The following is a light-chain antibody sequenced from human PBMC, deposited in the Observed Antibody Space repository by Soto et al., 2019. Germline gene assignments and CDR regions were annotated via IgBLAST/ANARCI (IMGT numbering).Light chain of an antibody. Sequence: DIQMTQSPSSLSASVGDRVTISCRASQSMSSYLNWYQHKPGKAPKLLIYAASSLQSGVPSRFSGSGSETDFTLTISSLQPEDFATYYCQQSYSSPPTFGGGTKVEIK. J-gene: IGKJ4*01. CDR1: QSMSSY. CDR2: AAS. CDR3: QQSYSSPPT. V-gene: IGKV1-39*01.